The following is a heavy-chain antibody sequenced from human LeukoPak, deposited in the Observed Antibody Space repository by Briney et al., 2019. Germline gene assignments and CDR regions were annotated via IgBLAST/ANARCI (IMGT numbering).Heavy chain of an antibody. J-gene: IGHJ4*02. D-gene: IGHD3-3*01. Sequence: SETLSLTCTVSGGSISSYYWSWIHQPPGKGLQWSGYISYSGSTNYNPSLKSRVTISVDTSKKQFSLKLSSVTAADTAVYYCARASGLLRFLEWLPAYFDYWGQGTLSPSPQ. CDR3: ARASGLLRFLEWLPAYFDY. CDR2: ISYSGST. CDR1: GGSISSYY. V-gene: IGHV4-59*01.